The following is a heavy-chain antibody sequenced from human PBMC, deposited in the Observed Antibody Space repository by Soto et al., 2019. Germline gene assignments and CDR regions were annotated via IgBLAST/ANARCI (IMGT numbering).Heavy chain of an antibody. CDR2: ITSSGKTV. CDR3: ARRHDYGDY. Sequence: GGSLRLSCAASGFTFSTFGMTWVRQAPGKGLEWVSYITSSGKTVYYADSVKGRLTISRDNAKNSLYLQMNSLRAEDTAVYYCARRHDYGDYWGQGTLVTVSS. CDR1: GFTFSTFG. J-gene: IGHJ4*02. V-gene: IGHV3-48*04.